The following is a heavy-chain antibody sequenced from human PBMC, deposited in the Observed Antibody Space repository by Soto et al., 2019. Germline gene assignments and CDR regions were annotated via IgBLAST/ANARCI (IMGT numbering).Heavy chain of an antibody. J-gene: IGHJ5*02. D-gene: IGHD2-2*01. CDR1: GFTVSNTY. V-gene: IGHV3-53*02. CDR3: ARALPVAKGGFDP. CDR2: IYTAGGT. Sequence: EVQLVETGGGLIQPGGSLRLSCAASGFTVSNTYMTWVRQPPGKGLEYVSVIYTAGGTNYADSVKGRFIISRDNSKNTLYLQMNTLRAGDTAVYYCARALPVAKGGFDPWGQGTLVTVSS.